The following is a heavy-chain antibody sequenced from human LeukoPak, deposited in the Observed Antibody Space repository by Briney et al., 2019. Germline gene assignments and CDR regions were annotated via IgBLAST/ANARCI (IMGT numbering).Heavy chain of an antibody. D-gene: IGHD3-10*01. Sequence: SETLSLTCTVSGASISSNSYYWGWIRQPPGKGLEWIGSIYFSGSTNYNPSLKSRVTISVDTPKNQFSLKLSSVTAADTAVYYCARLDPYGSGSYYWFDPWGQGTLVTVSS. CDR3: ARLDPYGSGSYYWFDP. V-gene: IGHV4-39*07. CDR1: GASISSNSYY. J-gene: IGHJ5*02. CDR2: IYFSGST.